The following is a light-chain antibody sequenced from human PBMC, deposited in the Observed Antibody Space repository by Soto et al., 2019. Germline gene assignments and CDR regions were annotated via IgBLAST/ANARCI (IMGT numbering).Light chain of an antibody. CDR2: GPS. V-gene: IGKV3D-15*01. J-gene: IGKJ1*01. CDR1: QSVSSY. Sequence: EIVLTQSPATLSLSPGERATLSCRASQSVSSYLAWYQQKPGQAPRLLIYGPSSRATGIPDRFSASGSATEFTLTISSLLSEDFAVYYCQQYNDWPRTFGQGTKVDIK. CDR3: QQYNDWPRT.